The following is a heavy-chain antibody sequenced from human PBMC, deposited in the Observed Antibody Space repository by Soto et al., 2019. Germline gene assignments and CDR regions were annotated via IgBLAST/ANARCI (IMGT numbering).Heavy chain of an antibody. Sequence: QVQLVESGEALSHLGGSWSLPFAPPGFSLVNFVMNWFPRLPARGWEWWVFMSYDGTTKSYADSVKGRFTISRDNSQNTLYLQMNSLRPEDTGVYYCAREVLWSRYFDYWGQGTLVTVSS. V-gene: IGHV3-30-3*01. CDR3: AREVLWSRYFDY. CDR1: GFSLVNFV. D-gene: IGHD3-10*01. CDR2: MSYDGTTK. J-gene: IGHJ4*02.